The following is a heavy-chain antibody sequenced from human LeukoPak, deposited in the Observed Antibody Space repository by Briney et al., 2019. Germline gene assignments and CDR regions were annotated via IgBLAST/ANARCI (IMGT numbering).Heavy chain of an antibody. Sequence: GESLRLSCAASGFAFGSHWMHWVRQAPGKGLVWVARIESDVSNTRYADSVEGRFTNSRDNANKTLDLQMNSLRAEDTAVYYCTRDGSGSRIPFDYWGQGTLVTVSS. D-gene: IGHD1-26*01. V-gene: IGHV3-74*01. CDR3: TRDGSGSRIPFDY. J-gene: IGHJ4*02. CDR1: GFAFGSHW. CDR2: IESDVSNT.